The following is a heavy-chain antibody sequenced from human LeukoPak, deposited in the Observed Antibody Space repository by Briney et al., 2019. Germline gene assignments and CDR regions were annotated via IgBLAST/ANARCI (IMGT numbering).Heavy chain of an antibody. CDR3: ARQRGSGCLDY. D-gene: IGHD6-19*01. CDR2: IKQDGSET. Sequence: SGGSLRLSCAASRFTLSNYWMSWVRQAPGKGLEWVANIKQDGSETYYVDSVKGRFTISRDNAKNSLSLQMNSLRAEDTAVYYCARQRGSGCLDYWGQRTLVTVSS. V-gene: IGHV3-7*01. CDR1: RFTLSNYW. J-gene: IGHJ4*02.